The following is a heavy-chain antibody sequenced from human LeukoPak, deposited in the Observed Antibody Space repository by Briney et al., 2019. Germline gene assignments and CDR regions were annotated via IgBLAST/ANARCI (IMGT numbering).Heavy chain of an antibody. CDR2: ISNDASIK. V-gene: IGHV3-30-3*01. Sequence: RLSCAASGFTFSTXALHWVRQAPGKGLDWVAVISNDASIKYYADSVKGRLTISRDNSKSTLFLQMNSLRIDDTAVYYCARASVGAPAASPIXYWGQG. D-gene: IGHD2-2*01. CDR3: ARASVGAPAASPIXY. J-gene: IGHJ4*02. CDR1: GFTFSTXA.